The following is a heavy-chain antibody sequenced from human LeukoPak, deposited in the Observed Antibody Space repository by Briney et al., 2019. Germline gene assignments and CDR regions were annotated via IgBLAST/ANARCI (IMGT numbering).Heavy chain of an antibody. D-gene: IGHD6-6*01. CDR3: AIDIAARPSDYYYYYMDV. CDR2: IIPIFGTA. V-gene: IGHV1-69*05. CDR1: GGTFSSYA. Sequence: SVKVSCKASGGTFSSYAISWVRQAPGQGLEWMGGIIPIFGTANYAQKFQGRVTITTDESTSTAYMELSSLRSEDTAVYYCAIDIAARPSDYYYYYMDVRGKGTTVTVSS. J-gene: IGHJ6*03.